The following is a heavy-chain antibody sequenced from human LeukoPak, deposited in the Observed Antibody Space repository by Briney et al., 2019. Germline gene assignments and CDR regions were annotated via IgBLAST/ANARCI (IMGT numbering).Heavy chain of an antibody. J-gene: IGHJ4*02. CDR2: INHSGST. Sequence: PSETPSLTCAVYGGSFSGYYWSWIRRPPGKGLEWIGEINHSGSTNYNPSLKSRVTISVDTSKNQFSLKLSSVTAADTAVYYCASVYCSSTSCTPFDYWGQGTLVTVSS. CDR1: GGSFSGYY. CDR3: ASVYCSSTSCTPFDY. V-gene: IGHV4-34*01. D-gene: IGHD2-2*01.